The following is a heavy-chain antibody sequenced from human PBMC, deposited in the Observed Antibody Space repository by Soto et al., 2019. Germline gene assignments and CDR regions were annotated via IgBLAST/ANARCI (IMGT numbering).Heavy chain of an antibody. CDR1: GYTLTELS. V-gene: IGHV1-24*01. CDR3: ATPVMVTTMVRGVNNPLLY. CDR2: FDPEDGET. J-gene: IGHJ4*02. D-gene: IGHD3-10*01. Sequence: ASVTVSCKVSGYTLTELSMHWVRQAPGKGLEWMGGFDPEDGETIYAQKFQGRVTMTEDTSTDTAYMELSSLRSEDTAVYYCATPVMVTTMVRGVNNPLLYWGQGTLVTVSS.